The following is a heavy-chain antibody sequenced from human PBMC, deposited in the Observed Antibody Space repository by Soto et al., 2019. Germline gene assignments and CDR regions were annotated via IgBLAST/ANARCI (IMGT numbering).Heavy chain of an antibody. Sequence: QVQLVESGGGVVQPGRSLRLSCAASGFTFSSYAMHWVRQAPGKGLEWVAVISYDGSNKYYADSVKGRFTISRDNSKNTLYLQMNSLRAEDTAVYYCARGGWFGGLLGRYYYGMDVWGQGTTVTVSS. CDR3: ARGGWFGGLLGRYYYGMDV. J-gene: IGHJ6*02. V-gene: IGHV3-30-3*01. CDR2: ISYDGSNK. D-gene: IGHD3-10*01. CDR1: GFTFSSYA.